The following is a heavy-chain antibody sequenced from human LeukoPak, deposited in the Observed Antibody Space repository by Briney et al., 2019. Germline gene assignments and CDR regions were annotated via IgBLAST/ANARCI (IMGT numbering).Heavy chain of an antibody. D-gene: IGHD3-22*01. V-gene: IGHV3-7*01. CDR3: ARSYYYDSSGYYRTLGYDAFDI. J-gene: IGHJ3*02. Sequence: GGSLRLSCAASGFTFGSYWMSWVRQAPGKGLEWVANIRQDGSEKYFVDSVKGRFTISRDNAKNSLYLQMNSLRAEDTAVYYCARSYYYDSSGYYRTLGYDAFDIWGQGTMVTVSS. CDR1: GFTFGSYW. CDR2: IRQDGSEK.